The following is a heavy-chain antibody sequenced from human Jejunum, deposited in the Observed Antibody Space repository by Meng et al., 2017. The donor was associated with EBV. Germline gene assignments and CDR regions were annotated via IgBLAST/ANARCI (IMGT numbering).Heavy chain of an antibody. Sequence: VHLVDSGAEVKKPVASVKISCKTSGYTFTNDYIHWVRQAPGQGLEWVGMVNPSPVDTNYARKFQGRVTMTSDTSTSTVHMELNSLKSDDTAVYYCARGLDSSTPGTDWGQGTLVTVSS. CDR2: VNPSPVDT. J-gene: IGHJ4*02. V-gene: IGHV1-46*01. CDR1: GYTFTNDY. CDR3: ARGLDSSTPGTD. D-gene: IGHD6-13*01.